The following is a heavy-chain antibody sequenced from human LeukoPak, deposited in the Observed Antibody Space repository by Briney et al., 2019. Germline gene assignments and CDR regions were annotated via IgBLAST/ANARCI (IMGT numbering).Heavy chain of an antibody. Sequence: GESLKISCKGSGYSFTSYWIGWVRQMPGKGLEWMGIIYPANSDTRYNPSFKGQVTISADKSISTAYQQWSNLKASDTAMYYCARPHFYASGSPYYLDYWGQGTLVTVSS. J-gene: IGHJ4*02. CDR1: GYSFTSYW. CDR3: ARPHFYASGSPYYLDY. CDR2: IYPANSDT. V-gene: IGHV5-51*01. D-gene: IGHD3-10*01.